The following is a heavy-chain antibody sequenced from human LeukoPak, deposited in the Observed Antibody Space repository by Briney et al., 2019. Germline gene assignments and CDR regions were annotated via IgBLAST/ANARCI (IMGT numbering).Heavy chain of an antibody. Sequence: GGSLRLSCAVSGFTVSGNYMSWVRQAPGKGLEWVSIIYSGGSPHYADSVKGRFTISRDNSKNTLYLQMNSLRAEDTAVYYCAVSSGLQYEFDYWGQGTLVTVSS. J-gene: IGHJ4*02. D-gene: IGHD3-22*01. CDR2: IYSGGSP. V-gene: IGHV3-53*05. CDR1: GFTVSGNY. CDR3: AVSSGLQYEFDY.